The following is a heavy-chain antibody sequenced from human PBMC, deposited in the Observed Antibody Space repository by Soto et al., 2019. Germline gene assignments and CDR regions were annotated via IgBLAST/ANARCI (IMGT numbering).Heavy chain of an antibody. J-gene: IGHJ5*02. Sequence: SETLSLTRTVAGGSLTSAGLSWPRIHQHPGKGLEWIVYIYHSGGAYYNPSLQGRVTMGRDTSRGQWSLRLDSVTEADTAVYYCARLVSELNCFWFDPWGQGTLVTVS. CDR3: ARLVSELNCFWFDP. V-gene: IGHV4-31*03. CDR2: IYHSGGA. D-gene: IGHD2-21*01. CDR1: GGSLTSAGLS.